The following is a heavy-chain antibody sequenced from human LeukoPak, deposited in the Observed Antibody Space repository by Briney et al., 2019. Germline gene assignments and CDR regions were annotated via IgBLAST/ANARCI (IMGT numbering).Heavy chain of an antibody. CDR1: GFTFSSYW. CDR3: VRNFDY. V-gene: IGHV3-74*01. Sequence: GGSLRLSCAASGFTFSSYWMHWVRQAPGKGLGWVSRINSDGSSTSYADSGKGGFTISRDNAKNTMYLQMNSLRAEDTAVYYCVRNFDYWGQGTLVTVSS. J-gene: IGHJ4*02. CDR2: INSDGSST.